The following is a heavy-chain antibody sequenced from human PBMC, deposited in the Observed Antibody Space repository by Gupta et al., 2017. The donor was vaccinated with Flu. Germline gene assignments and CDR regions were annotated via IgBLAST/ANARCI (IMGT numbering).Heavy chain of an antibody. CDR3: ARAADFWTGYSFDY. D-gene: IGHD3/OR15-3a*01. CDR2: ITSGGATM. Sequence: EVRLVESGGGSVRPGESLRLSCAAFGFPFSNYDMNWVRQAPGKGPEWVSYITSGGATMYYPDSVKGRFTISRDNDKDSLYLQMNKLRAEDTAVYYCARAADFWTGYSFDYWGQGTLVTVSS. CDR1: GFPFSNYD. V-gene: IGHV3-48*03. J-gene: IGHJ4*02.